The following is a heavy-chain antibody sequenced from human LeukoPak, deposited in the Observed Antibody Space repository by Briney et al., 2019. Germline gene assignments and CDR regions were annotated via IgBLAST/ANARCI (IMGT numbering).Heavy chain of an antibody. J-gene: IGHJ4*02. V-gene: IGHV1-46*01. CDR3: ARVRMLVKYCSGGSCYGLGY. CDR1: GYTFTSYY. Sequence: ASVKVSCKASGYTFTSYYMHWVRQAPGQGLEWMGIINPSGGSTSYAQKFQGRVTMTRDTSTGTVYMELSSLRSEDTAVYYCARVRMLVKYCSGGSCYGLGYWGQGTLVTVSS. CDR2: INPSGGST. D-gene: IGHD2-15*01.